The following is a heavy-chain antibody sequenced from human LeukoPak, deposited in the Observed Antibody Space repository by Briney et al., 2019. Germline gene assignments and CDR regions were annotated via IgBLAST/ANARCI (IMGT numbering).Heavy chain of an antibody. CDR2: IYSSGST. D-gene: IGHD3-22*01. CDR3: ARARDYYDSSSYPNWFDP. J-gene: IGHJ5*02. CDR1: GDSISSYY. V-gene: IGHV4-4*07. Sequence: SETLSLTCTVSGDSISSYYWTSIRQPAGKGLEWIGRIYSSGSTNYNPSLKSRVIMSVDKSQNQFSLKLSSVTAADTAVYYCARARDYYDSSSYPNWFDPWGQGTLVTVSS.